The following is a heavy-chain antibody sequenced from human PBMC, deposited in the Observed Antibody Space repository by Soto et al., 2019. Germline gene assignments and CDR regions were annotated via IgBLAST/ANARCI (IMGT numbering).Heavy chain of an antibody. J-gene: IGHJ6*02. D-gene: IGHD6-13*01. CDR1: GFTFSSYG. CDR3: ARDAAIAAAGVIYYYYYGMDV. V-gene: IGHV3-33*01. CDR2: IWYDGSNK. Sequence: QVQLVESGGGVVQPGRSLRLSCAASGFTFSSYGMHWVRQAPGKGLEWVAVIWYDGSNKYYADSVKGRFTISRDNSKNTLYLQMNSLRAEDTAVYYCARDAAIAAAGVIYYYYYGMDVWGQGTTVTVSS.